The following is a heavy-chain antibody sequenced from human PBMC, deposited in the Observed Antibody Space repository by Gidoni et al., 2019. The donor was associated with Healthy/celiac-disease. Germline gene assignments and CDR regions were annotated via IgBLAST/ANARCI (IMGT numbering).Heavy chain of an antibody. V-gene: IGHV5-10-1*03. CDR2: IDPSDSYT. Sequence: EVQLVQSGAEVNKPGESLRISCKGSGYSFTSYWISWVRQMPGKGLEWMGRIDPSDSYTNFSPSFQGHVTISADKSISTAYLQWSSLKASDTAMYYCARHGRWLLNRYYFDYWGQGTLVTVSS. CDR3: ARHGRWLLNRYYFDY. D-gene: IGHD3-16*02. CDR1: GYSFTSYW. J-gene: IGHJ4*02.